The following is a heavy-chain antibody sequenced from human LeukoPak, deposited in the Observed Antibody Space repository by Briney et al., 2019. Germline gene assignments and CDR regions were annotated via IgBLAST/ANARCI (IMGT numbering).Heavy chain of an antibody. V-gene: IGHV1-46*01. CDR1: GYTFTSYY. J-gene: IGHJ4*02. D-gene: IGHD3-16*01. Sequence: ASVKVSGKASGYTFTSYYRHWVRQAPGQGLGGRGIINPSGGSTSYAQKFQGRVTMTRDTSTSTVYMELSSLRSEDTAVYYCARSMITSFYYFDYWGQGTLVTVSS. CDR2: INPSGGST. CDR3: ARSMITSFYYFDY.